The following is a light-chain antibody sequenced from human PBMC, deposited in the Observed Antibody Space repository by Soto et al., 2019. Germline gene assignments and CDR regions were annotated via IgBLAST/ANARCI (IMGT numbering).Light chain of an antibody. Sequence: EIVMTQSPATLSVSPGERPTLSCRASQSVSSNLAWYQQKPGQAPRLLIYGASTRATGIPARFSGSGSGTEFTLTISSLQSEDFAVYYCQQYNNWPGTFGQGTKVEIK. CDR3: QQYNNWPGT. CDR1: QSVSSN. V-gene: IGKV3-15*01. CDR2: GAS. J-gene: IGKJ1*01.